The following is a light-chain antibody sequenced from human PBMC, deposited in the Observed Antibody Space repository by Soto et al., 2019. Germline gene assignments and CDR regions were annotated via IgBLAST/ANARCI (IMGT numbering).Light chain of an antibody. CDR1: QSVSSSH. Sequence: EIVLTQSPGTLSLSPGERATLSCRASQSVSSSHLAWYQQKPGQAPRLLIYGASSRATGIPDRFSGSGSGTDFTITISRLEPEDFAVYYCQQYGRSPRTFGQGTKVEIK. V-gene: IGKV3-20*01. J-gene: IGKJ1*01. CDR3: QQYGRSPRT. CDR2: GAS.